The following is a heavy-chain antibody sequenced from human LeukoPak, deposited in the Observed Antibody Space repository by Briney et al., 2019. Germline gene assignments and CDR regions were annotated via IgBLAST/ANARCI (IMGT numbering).Heavy chain of an antibody. CDR1: GFTFSSYE. D-gene: IGHD2-2*01. CDR2: ISSSAGTI. J-gene: IGHJ5*02. V-gene: IGHV3-48*03. Sequence: GGSLRLSCAASGFTFSSYEMNWVRQAPGKGLEWVSYISSSAGTIYYADSVKGRFTISRDNAKNSLYLRMNSLRAEDTAVYYCARDSVVPAAEGNWFDPWGQGTLVTVSS. CDR3: ARDSVVPAAEGNWFDP.